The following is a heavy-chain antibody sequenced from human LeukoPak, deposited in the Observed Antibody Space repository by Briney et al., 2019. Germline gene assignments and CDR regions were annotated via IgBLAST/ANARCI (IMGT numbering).Heavy chain of an antibody. J-gene: IGHJ5*02. D-gene: IGHD6-13*01. CDR1: GGSISSSSYY. Sequence: SETLSLTCTVSGGSISSSSYYWGWIRQPPGKGLEWIESIYYSGSTYYNPSLKSRVTISVDTSKNQFSLKLSSVTAADTAVYYCARVGGSSWYKWFDPWGQGTLVTVSA. CDR2: IYYSGST. V-gene: IGHV4-39*01. CDR3: ARVGGSSWYKWFDP.